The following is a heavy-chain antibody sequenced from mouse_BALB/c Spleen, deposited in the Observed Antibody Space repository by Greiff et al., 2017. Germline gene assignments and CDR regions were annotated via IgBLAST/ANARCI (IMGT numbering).Heavy chain of an antibody. Sequence: EVNVVESGGGLVQPGGSRKLSCAASGFTFSSFGMHWVRQAPEKGLEWVAYISSGSSTIYYADTVKGRFTISRDNPKNTLFLQMTSLRSEDTAMYYCASKKAYDYDLAYWGQGTLVTVSA. V-gene: IGHV5-17*02. CDR2: ISSGSSTI. CDR3: ASKKAYDYDLAY. J-gene: IGHJ3*01. CDR1: GFTFSSFG. D-gene: IGHD2-4*01.